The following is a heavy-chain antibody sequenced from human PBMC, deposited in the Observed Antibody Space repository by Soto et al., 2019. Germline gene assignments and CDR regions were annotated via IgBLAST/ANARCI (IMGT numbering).Heavy chain of an antibody. CDR3: ATRSTVAGTGWFDP. Sequence: ASVKVSCKVSGYTLTELSMHWVRQAPGKGLEWMGGFDPEDGETIYAQKFQGRVTMTEDTSTDTAYMELSSLRSEDTAVYYCATRSTVAGTGWFDPWGQGTLVTVSS. J-gene: IGHJ5*02. V-gene: IGHV1-24*01. D-gene: IGHD6-19*01. CDR2: FDPEDGET. CDR1: GYTLTELS.